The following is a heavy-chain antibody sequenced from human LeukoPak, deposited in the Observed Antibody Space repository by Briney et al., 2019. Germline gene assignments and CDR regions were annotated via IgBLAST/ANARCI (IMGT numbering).Heavy chain of an antibody. D-gene: IGHD3-10*01. V-gene: IGHV4-34*01. CDR3: ARGRMVRGVIMGSYYYMDV. CDR2: INHSGST. Sequence: SETLSLTCAVYGGSFSGYYWSWIRQPPGKGLEWIGEINHSGSTNYNPSLKSRVTISVDTSKNQFSLKLSSVTAADTAVYYCARGRMVRGVIMGSYYYMDVWGKGTTVTISS. J-gene: IGHJ6*03. CDR1: GGSFSGYY.